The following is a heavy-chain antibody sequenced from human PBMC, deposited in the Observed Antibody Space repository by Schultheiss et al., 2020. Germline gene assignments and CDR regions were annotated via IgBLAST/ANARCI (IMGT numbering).Heavy chain of an antibody. CDR2: IWYDGSNK. CDR3: AKVRPSSGWSLGY. J-gene: IGHJ4*02. D-gene: IGHD6-19*01. V-gene: IGHV3-33*06. Sequence: GGSLRLSCAASGFTFSSYGMHWVRQAPGKGLEWVAVIWYDGSNKYYADSVKGRFTISRDNSKNTLYLQMNSLRAEDTAVYYCAKVRPSSGWSLGYWGQGTLVTVSS. CDR1: GFTFSSYG.